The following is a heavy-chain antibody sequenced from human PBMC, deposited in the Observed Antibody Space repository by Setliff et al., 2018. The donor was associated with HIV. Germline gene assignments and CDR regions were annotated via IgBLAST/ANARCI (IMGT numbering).Heavy chain of an antibody. CDR2: IHYSGST. Sequence: PSETLSLTCTVSGGSISSHYWSWIRQPPGKGLEWIGSIHYSGSTNYNPSLKSRVTISVDTSKNQFSLRLSSVTAADTAVYYCAREIPFRGNANMWDYYAMDVWGQGITVTVSS. CDR3: AREIPFRGNANMWDYYAMDV. D-gene: IGHD3-16*01. V-gene: IGHV4-59*11. CDR1: GGSISSHY. J-gene: IGHJ6*02.